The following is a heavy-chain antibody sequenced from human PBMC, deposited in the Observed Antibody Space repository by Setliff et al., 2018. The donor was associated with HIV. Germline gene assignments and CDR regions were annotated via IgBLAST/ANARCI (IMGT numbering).Heavy chain of an antibody. V-gene: IGHV4-59*08. D-gene: IGHD1-26*01. CDR3: ARRTSPPSGTYSQYYMDV. Sequence: PSETLSLTCAVSGGSIGTYRWNWIRQTPGKGLEWIGFIPYSGTTDYNPSLKSRVTISVDTSKNQFSLKLTSVTAADTAVYYCARRTSPPSGTYSQYYMDVWGRGTTVTVS. J-gene: IGHJ6*03. CDR2: IPYSGTT. CDR1: GGSIGTYR.